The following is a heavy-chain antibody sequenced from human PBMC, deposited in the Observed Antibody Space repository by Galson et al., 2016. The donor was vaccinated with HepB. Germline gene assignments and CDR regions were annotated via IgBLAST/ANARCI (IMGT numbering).Heavy chain of an antibody. V-gene: IGHV4-4*02. Sequence: ETLSLTCTVSGGSISSTNWWSCVRQPPGKGLEWIGEIYHSGSTNYNPSLKSRVTISVDKSKNQFSLKLSSVTAADTAVYYCARAHYDNVWGSYRHPRYFDYWGQETLVTVSS. CDR2: IYHSGST. J-gene: IGHJ4*02. D-gene: IGHD3-16*02. CDR3: ARAHYDNVWGSYRHPRYFDY. CDR1: GGSISSTNW.